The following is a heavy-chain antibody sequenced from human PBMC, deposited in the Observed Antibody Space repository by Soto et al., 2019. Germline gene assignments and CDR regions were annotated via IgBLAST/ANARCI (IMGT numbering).Heavy chain of an antibody. CDR1: GFTFSSYR. CDR3: AKEHSTGWYFFDY. CDR2: ISYDGSNK. V-gene: IGHV3-30*18. D-gene: IGHD6-19*01. J-gene: IGHJ4*02. Sequence: GGSLRLSCGASGFTFSSYRMHWVRQAPGKGLEWVAVISYDGSNKYYADSVKGRFTISRDNSKNTQYLQLNSLRPEDTAVYYCAKEHSTGWYFFDYWGQGT.